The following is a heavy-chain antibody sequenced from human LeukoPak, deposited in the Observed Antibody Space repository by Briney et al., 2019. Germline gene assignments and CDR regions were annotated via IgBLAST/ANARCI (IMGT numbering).Heavy chain of an antibody. Sequence: GASVKVSCKASGYTFTSYDINWVRQATGQGLEWMGWMNPNSGNTGYAQKFQGRVTMTRNTSISTAYMELSSLRSEDTAVYYRARTVLRYFDWLSPWGQGTLVTVSS. V-gene: IGHV1-8*01. CDR3: ARTVLRYFDWLSP. J-gene: IGHJ5*02. CDR1: GYTFTSYD. D-gene: IGHD3-9*01. CDR2: MNPNSGNT.